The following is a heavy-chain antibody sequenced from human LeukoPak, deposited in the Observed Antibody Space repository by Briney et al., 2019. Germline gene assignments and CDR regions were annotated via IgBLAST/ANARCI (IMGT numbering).Heavy chain of an antibody. Sequence: PSQTLSLTCTVSGGSIGSGSYYWSWIRQPAGKGLEWIGRIYTSGSTNYNPSLKSRVTISVDTSKNQFSLKLSSVTAADTAVYYCARAPKDGYCSSTSCYGGYMDVWGKGTTVTVSS. V-gene: IGHV4-61*02. J-gene: IGHJ6*03. D-gene: IGHD2-2*03. CDR1: GGSIGSGSYY. CDR3: ARAPKDGYCSSTSCYGGYMDV. CDR2: IYTSGST.